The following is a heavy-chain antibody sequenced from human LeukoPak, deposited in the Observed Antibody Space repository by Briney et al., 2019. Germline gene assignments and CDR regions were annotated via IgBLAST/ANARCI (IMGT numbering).Heavy chain of an antibody. CDR1: AFTFSDYT. V-gene: IGHV3-21*01. CDR2: FSTTGTYI. Sequence: PGGSLRLSCAASAFTFSDYTMNWVRQAPGKGPEWVSSFSTTGTYIYYADSVKGRFTISRDNAKNSLYLQMNSLRAEDTAVYYCARDISTGGSNYWGQGTLVTVSS. J-gene: IGHJ4*02. D-gene: IGHD2-8*02. CDR3: ARDISTGGSNY.